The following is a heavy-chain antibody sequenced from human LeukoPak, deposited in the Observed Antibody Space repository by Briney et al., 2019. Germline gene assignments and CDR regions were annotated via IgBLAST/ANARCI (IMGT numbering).Heavy chain of an antibody. V-gene: IGHV1-2*06. CDR1: GYTFTCYY. D-gene: IGHD3-22*01. CDR3: LTDYYESSGYYEGVY. CDR2: INPNSGGT. Sequence: ASVKVSFTASGYTFTCYYMHWVRQAPGQGLEWMGRINPNSGGTNYAHKFQGRGTITRDTPISTAYTELSMLISAAAAVSSFLTDYYESSGYYEGVYWGQGPLVTVPS. J-gene: IGHJ4*02.